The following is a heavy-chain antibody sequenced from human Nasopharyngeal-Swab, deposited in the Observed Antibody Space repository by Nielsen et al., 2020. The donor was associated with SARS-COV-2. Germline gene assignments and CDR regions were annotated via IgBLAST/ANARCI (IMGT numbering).Heavy chain of an antibody. CDR3: ARSRSAMDV. CDR1: GFTFSSDW. J-gene: IGHJ6*02. Sequence: GGSLRLSCTASGFTFSSDWMHRVRQAPGKGLVGVSRINPDGSSTDYAGSVKGRFTISRDNAKNTLYLQMSSLRAEETAVYYCARSRSAMDVWGQGTTVTVSS. CDR2: INPDGSST. V-gene: IGHV3-74*01.